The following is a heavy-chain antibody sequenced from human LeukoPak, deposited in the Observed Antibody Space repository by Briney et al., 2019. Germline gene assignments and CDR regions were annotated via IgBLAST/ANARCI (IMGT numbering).Heavy chain of an antibody. CDR2: ISSSSSYI. D-gene: IGHD6-13*01. V-gene: IGHV3-21*01. J-gene: IGHJ4*02. CDR3: ARVFPRDGRAAAGTDY. CDR1: GFTFSSYS. Sequence: KPGGSLRLSCAASGFTFSSYSMNWVRQAPGKGLEWVSSISSSSSYIYYADSVKGRFTISRDNAKNSLYLQMNSLRAEDTAVYYCARVFPRDGRAAAGTDYWGQGTLVTVSS.